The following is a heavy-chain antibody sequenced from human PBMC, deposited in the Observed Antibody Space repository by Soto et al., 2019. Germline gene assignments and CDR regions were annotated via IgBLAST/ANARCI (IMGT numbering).Heavy chain of an antibody. Sequence: SETLSLTCTVSGGSISSSSYYWGWIRQPPGKGLEWIGSIYYSGSTYYNPSLKSRVTISVDTSKNQFSLKLSSVTAAATAVYYCARLRRSSSPEAGSYFDYWGQGTLVTVSS. CDR1: GGSISSSSYY. CDR2: IYYSGST. CDR3: ARLRRSSSPEAGSYFDY. D-gene: IGHD6-6*01. J-gene: IGHJ4*02. V-gene: IGHV4-39*01.